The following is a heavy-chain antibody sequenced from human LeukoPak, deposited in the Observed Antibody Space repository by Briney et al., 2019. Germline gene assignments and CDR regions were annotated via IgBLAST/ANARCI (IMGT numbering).Heavy chain of an antibody. V-gene: IGHV3-7*01. CDR3: AKNRGSGSYYDY. J-gene: IGHJ4*02. CDR1: GFTLSSYW. D-gene: IGHD3-10*01. CDR2: IKQYESEK. Sequence: GGSLRLSCVASGFTLSSYWLSWVGQPPGKGLGWVANIKQYESEKYYVDSVEGRFTIYRDKAKNSLYLQVNSLRVDDTAVYYCAKNRGSGSYYDYWGQGTMVTVSS.